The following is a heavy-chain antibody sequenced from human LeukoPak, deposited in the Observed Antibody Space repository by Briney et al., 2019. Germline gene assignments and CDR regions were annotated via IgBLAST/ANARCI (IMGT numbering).Heavy chain of an antibody. V-gene: IGHV3-21*01. CDR3: ASEDYYDSSGLFDY. CDR1: GFTFSSYS. Sequence: GGSLRLSCAASGFTFSSYSLNWVRQAPGKGLEWVSSISSSSSYIYYADSVKGRFTISRDNAKNSLYLLMNSLRAEDTAVYYCASEDYYDSSGLFDYWGQGTLVTVSS. D-gene: IGHD3-22*01. J-gene: IGHJ4*02. CDR2: ISSSSSYI.